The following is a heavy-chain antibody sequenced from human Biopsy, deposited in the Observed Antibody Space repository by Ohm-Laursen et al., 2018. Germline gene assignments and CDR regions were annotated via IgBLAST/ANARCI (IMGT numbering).Heavy chain of an antibody. CDR1: GGSIKSYY. CDR3: ARLTGDPSY. J-gene: IGHJ4*02. Sequence: TLSLTWPVSGGSIKSYYWNWIRQSPGKGLEWIGFIYYTGHTSYNPSLKSRATISVDTSKNQFSLKVISVTAADTAVYYCARLTGDPSYWGQGILVTVSS. V-gene: IGHV4-59*01. CDR2: IYYTGHT. D-gene: IGHD7-27*01.